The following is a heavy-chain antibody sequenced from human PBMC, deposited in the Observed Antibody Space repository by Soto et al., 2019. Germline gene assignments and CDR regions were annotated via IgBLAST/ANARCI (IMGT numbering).Heavy chain of an antibody. D-gene: IGHD6-13*01. J-gene: IGHJ6*02. CDR1: GFKFSSYA. V-gene: IGHV3-30*18. CDR2: ISYDGSNK. CDR3: AKDYGFIAAAGPGYYYYGMDV. Sequence: QPGGSLRLSCAASGFKFSSYAMHWVRQAPGKGLEWVAHISYDGSNKYYVDSVKGRFTISRDNSKNTLYLQMNSLRAEDTAVYYCAKDYGFIAAAGPGYYYYGMDVWGQGTTVTVSS.